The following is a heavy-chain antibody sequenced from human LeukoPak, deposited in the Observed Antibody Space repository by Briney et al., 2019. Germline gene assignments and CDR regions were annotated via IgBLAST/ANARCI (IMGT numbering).Heavy chain of an antibody. Sequence: SQTLSLTCTVSGGSITIGHYYWSWIRQPPGKGLEWIGYIYYNGNAYYNPSLKSRAIISVDTSKNQFSLKLSSVTAADMAVYYCAREPTGVGSFDIGGQGTVVTVS. CDR1: GGSITIGHYY. V-gene: IGHV4-30-4*01. D-gene: IGHD7-27*01. CDR3: AREPTGVGSFDI. J-gene: IGHJ3*02. CDR2: IYYNGNA.